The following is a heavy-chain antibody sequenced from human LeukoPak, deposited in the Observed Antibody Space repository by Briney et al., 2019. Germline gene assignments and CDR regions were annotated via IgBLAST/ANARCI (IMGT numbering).Heavy chain of an antibody. CDR1: GFTFSYFG. Sequence: PGRSLRLSCAASGFTFSYFGMYSVRQAPGKGLEWVALIWYDGSNKYYADSVKGRFTISRDNSNNTLYLQMNSVRVEDTAGYDCARDRSDSFDSTGYFPEYYFDYWGQGTLVTVSS. CDR2: IWYDGSNK. J-gene: IGHJ4*02. V-gene: IGHV3-33*01. D-gene: IGHD3-22*01. CDR3: ARDRSDSFDSTGYFPEYYFDY.